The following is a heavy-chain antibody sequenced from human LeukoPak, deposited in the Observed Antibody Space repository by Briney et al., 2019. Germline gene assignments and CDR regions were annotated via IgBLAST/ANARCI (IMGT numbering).Heavy chain of an antibody. CDR1: GGSISSYY. Sequence: SETLSLTCTVSGGSISSYYWSWIRQPPGKGLEWIGYIYYSGSTNYNPSLKSRATISVDTSKNQFSLKLSSVTAADTAVYYCARVVRSGYGDYWGQGTLVTVSS. D-gene: IGHD3-22*01. CDR2: IYYSGST. J-gene: IGHJ4*02. CDR3: ARVVRSGYGDY. V-gene: IGHV4-59*08.